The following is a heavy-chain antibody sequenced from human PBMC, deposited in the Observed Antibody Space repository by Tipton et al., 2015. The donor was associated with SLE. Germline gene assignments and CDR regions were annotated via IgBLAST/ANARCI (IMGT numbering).Heavy chain of an antibody. CDR1: GGSISSYY. CDR2: IYTSGST. J-gene: IGHJ4*02. CDR3: AKGLRGTMVRGVINPLFDY. Sequence: TLSLTCTVSGGSISSYYWSWIRQPPGKGLEWIGYIYTSGSTNYNPSLKSRVTISVDTSKNQFSLKLSSVTAADTAVYYCAKGLRGTMVRGVINPLFDYWGQGTLVTVSS. V-gene: IGHV4-4*08. D-gene: IGHD3-10*01.